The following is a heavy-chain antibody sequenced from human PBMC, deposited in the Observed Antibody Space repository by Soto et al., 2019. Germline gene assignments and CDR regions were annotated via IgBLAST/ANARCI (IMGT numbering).Heavy chain of an antibody. Sequence: PSETLSLTCTISGGSINSSNYYWGWVRQPPGKGLEWIGFFYHTGSLYYNPSLKSRVTISSDTSKSHLSLRLRSVTAADAGVYYCARCAMAVAGPYYYAMDVWDLGTTVTVSS. CDR2: FYHTGSL. J-gene: IGHJ6*02. CDR1: GGSINSSNYY. CDR3: ARCAMAVAGPYYYAMDV. V-gene: IGHV4-39*02. D-gene: IGHD6-19*01.